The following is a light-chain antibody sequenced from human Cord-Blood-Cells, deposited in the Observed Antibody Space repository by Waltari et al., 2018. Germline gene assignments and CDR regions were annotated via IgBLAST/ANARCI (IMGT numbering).Light chain of an antibody. CDR1: TGAVTSGHY. CDR3: LLSYSGARV. J-gene: IGLJ2*01. V-gene: IGLV7-46*01. Sequence: QAVVTQEPSLTVSPGGTVTLTCGSSTGAVTSGHYPYWFQQKPGQAPRTLIYDPSNKHSWTPARFSGSRRGGKAALTLAGAQAEDEAEYYCLLSYSGARVFGGGTKLTVL. CDR2: DPS.